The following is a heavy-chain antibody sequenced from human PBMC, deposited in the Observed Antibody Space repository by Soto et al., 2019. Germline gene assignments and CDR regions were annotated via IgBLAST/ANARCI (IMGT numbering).Heavy chain of an antibody. Sequence: QVQLVESGGGVVQPGRSLRLSCAASGFTFSSYGMHWVRQAPGKGLEWVAVISYDGSNKYYADSVKGRFTISRDNSKNTLYLQMNSLRAEATAVYYCAKDLYGDTFYWGQRTLVTVSS. CDR1: GFTFSSYG. CDR3: AKDLYGDTFY. D-gene: IGHD3-10*02. V-gene: IGHV3-30*18. J-gene: IGHJ4*02. CDR2: ISYDGSNK.